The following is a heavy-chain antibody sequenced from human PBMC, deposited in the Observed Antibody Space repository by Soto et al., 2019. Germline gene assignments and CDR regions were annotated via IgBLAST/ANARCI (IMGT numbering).Heavy chain of an antibody. J-gene: IGHJ4*02. Sequence: SETLSLTCTVSGGSISSGGYYWSWIRQHPGKGLEWIGYIYYSGSTYYNPSLKSRVTISVDTSKNQFSLKLSSVTAADTAVYYRASHVDTAMVVPYWGQGTLVTVSS. CDR1: GGSISSGGYY. V-gene: IGHV4-31*03. CDR2: IYYSGST. CDR3: ASHVDTAMVVPY. D-gene: IGHD5-18*01.